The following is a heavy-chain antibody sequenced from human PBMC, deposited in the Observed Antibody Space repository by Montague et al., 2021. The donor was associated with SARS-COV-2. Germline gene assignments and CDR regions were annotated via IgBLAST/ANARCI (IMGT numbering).Heavy chain of an antibody. V-gene: IGHV4-39*01. CDR3: AVELNYFFDY. Sequence: LVKPTQTLTLTCTFSGFSLSTSGLCVGWIRQPPGKALEWIGSIYHNGKTYYNPSLERRALLSIDTSKNQFSLRLSSVIASDTAVYYCAVELNYFFDYWGQGFLVSVSS. CDR1: GFSLSTSGLC. D-gene: IGHD1-7*01. J-gene: IGHJ4*02. CDR2: IYHNGKT.